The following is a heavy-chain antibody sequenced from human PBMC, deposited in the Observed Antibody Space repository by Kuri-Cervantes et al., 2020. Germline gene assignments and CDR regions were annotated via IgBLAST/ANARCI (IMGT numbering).Heavy chain of an antibody. J-gene: IGHJ4*02. Sequence: GGSLRLSCAASGFTFSSYGMHWVRQAPGKGLEWVAFIRYDGSNKYYADSVKGRFTISRDNSKNTLYLQMNSLRAEDTAFYYCAREGKDDILTGSFDYWGQGTLVTVSS. CDR3: AREGKDDILTGSFDY. CDR1: GFTFSSYG. CDR2: IRYDGSNK. D-gene: IGHD3-9*01. V-gene: IGHV3-30*02.